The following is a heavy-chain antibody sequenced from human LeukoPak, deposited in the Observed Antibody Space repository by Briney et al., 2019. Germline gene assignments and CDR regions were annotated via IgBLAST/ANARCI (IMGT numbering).Heavy chain of an antibody. Sequence: GGSLRLSCAASGFTFNIYAMHWVRQAPGKGLEWVALISYDGNNKYYADSVKGRFTISRDNSNNTVYLQMDSLRAEDTAVYYCAKGGFDRKDAFDIWGQGTMVTVSS. CDR1: GFTFNIYA. D-gene: IGHD1-14*01. J-gene: IGHJ3*02. V-gene: IGHV3-30*18. CDR2: ISYDGNNK. CDR3: AKGGFDRKDAFDI.